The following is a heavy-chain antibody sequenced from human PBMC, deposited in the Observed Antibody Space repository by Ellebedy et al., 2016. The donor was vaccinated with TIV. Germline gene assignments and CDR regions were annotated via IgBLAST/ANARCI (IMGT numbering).Heavy chain of an antibody. J-gene: IGHJ4*02. D-gene: IGHD2-2*01. CDR3: ATIPSSNIVVVPAAYDY. CDR1: GYTFTSYG. V-gene: IGHV1-18*01. CDR2: ISAYNGNT. Sequence: ASVKVSXXASGYTFTSYGISWVRQAPGQGLEWMGWISAYNGNTNYAQKLQGRVTMTTDTSTSTAYMELSSLRSEDTAVYYCATIPSSNIVVVPAAYDYWGQGTLVTVSS.